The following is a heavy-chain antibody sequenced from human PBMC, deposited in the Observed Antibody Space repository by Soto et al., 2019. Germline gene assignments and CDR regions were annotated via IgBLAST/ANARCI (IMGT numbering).Heavy chain of an antibody. Sequence: KPSETLSLTSTVPVAPIISYFWRWIRQPPGKGLEWIGYIHYSGSTNYSPSLKSRVTISVDTSKNQFFLKLTSVTAADTAVYYCASGGGSYHYFDIWGQGTLVTVSS. D-gene: IGHD1-26*01. V-gene: IGHV4-59*01. CDR2: IHYSGST. CDR3: ASGGGSYHYFDI. J-gene: IGHJ4*02. CDR1: VAPIISYF.